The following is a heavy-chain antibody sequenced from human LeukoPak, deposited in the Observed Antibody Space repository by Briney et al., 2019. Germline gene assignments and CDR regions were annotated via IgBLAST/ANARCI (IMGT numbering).Heavy chain of an antibody. J-gene: IGHJ4*02. CDR2: IIPIFGTA. Sequence: ASVKVSCKASGGTFSSYAISWVRQAPGQGLEWMGGIIPIFGTANYAQKFQGRVTITADESTSTAYMELSSLRSEDTAVYYCATAVLTGYPDDYWGQGTLVTVSS. V-gene: IGHV1-69*13. CDR1: GGTFSSYA. D-gene: IGHD3-9*01. CDR3: ATAVLTGYPDDY.